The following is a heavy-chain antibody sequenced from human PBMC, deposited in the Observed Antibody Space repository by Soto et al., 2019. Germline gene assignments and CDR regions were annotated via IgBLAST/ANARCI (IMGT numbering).Heavy chain of an antibody. Sequence: SQTLSLTCAISGDSVSSNSAAWNWIRQSPSRGLEWLGRTYYRSKWYNDYAISVKSRITINPDTSKNQFSLQLNSVTPEDTVVYYCARDLYSSSGSYYGMDVWGQGTTVTVSS. CDR1: GDSVSSNSAA. CDR2: TYYRSKWYN. D-gene: IGHD6-6*01. J-gene: IGHJ6*02. V-gene: IGHV6-1*01. CDR3: ARDLYSSSGSYYGMDV.